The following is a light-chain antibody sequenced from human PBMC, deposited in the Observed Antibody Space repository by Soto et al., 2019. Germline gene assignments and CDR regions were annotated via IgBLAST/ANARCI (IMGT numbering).Light chain of an antibody. CDR1: QSVSSN. Sequence: EIVMTQSPATLSVYPGERATLSCRASQSVSSNLAWYQHKPGQAPRHLIYGASTRATGIPARFSASGSGTEFSLTISSLQSEDFAVYYCQQYNNWPPKQYTFGQGTKLEIK. CDR3: QQYNNWPPKQYT. V-gene: IGKV3-15*01. CDR2: GAS. J-gene: IGKJ2*01.